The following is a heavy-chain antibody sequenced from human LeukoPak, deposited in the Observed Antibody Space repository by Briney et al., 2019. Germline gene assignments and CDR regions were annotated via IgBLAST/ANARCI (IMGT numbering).Heavy chain of an antibody. J-gene: IGHJ5*02. CDR1: GGSISSSSYY. CDR2: IYYSGST. Sequence: PSETLSLTCTVSGGSISSSSYYWGWIRQPPGKGLEWIGSIYYSGSTYYNPSLKSRVTISVDTSKNQFSLKLSSVTAADTAVYYCARYSSSQGCFDPWGQGTLVTVSS. CDR3: ARYSSSQGCFDP. V-gene: IGHV4-39*01. D-gene: IGHD6-13*01.